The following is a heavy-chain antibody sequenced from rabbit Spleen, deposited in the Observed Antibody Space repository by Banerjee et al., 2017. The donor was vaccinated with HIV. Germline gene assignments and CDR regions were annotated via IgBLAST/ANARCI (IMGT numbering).Heavy chain of an antibody. D-gene: IGHD8-1*01. V-gene: IGHV1S47*01. CDR2: IDPIFGSA. CDR3: ARTGSSWSLNL. CDR1: GFDFSNYG. Sequence: QEQLVESGGGLVQPGGSLKLSCNASGFDFSNYGVSWVRQAPGKGLEWIGYIDPIFGSAYYANWVNGRFTISSDNAQNPVGLQLNSLTAADTATYFCARTGSSWSLNLWGQGTLVTVS. J-gene: IGHJ4*01.